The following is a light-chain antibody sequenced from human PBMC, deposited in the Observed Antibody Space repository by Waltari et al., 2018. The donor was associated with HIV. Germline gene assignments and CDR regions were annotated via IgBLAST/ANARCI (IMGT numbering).Light chain of an antibody. Sequence: QSVLTPPPSASGTPGQRVTISCSGSSPNIGSNSVNWYQQLPGTAPKLLIYNNNERPSGVPDRFSGSRSGTSASLAISGLQSEDEADYYCAAWDDSLSGRVFGGGTKLTVL. CDR1: SPNIGSNS. J-gene: IGLJ2*01. CDR3: AAWDDSLSGRV. CDR2: NNN. V-gene: IGLV1-44*01.